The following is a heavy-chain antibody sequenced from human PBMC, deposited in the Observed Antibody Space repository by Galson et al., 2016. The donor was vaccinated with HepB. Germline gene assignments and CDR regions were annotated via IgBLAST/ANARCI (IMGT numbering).Heavy chain of an antibody. CDR3: AKGSYDYDLGSYYFDY. V-gene: IGHV3-23*01. J-gene: IGHJ4*02. CDR2: ISGSGGST. Sequence: SLRLSCAASGFTFSSYAMSWVRQAPGKGLEWVSAISGSGGSTYYADSVKGRFTISRDNSKNTLYLQMNSLRAEDTAVYYCAKGSYDYDLGSYYFDYWGQGTLVTVSS. CDR1: GFTFSSYA. D-gene: IGHD3-16*01.